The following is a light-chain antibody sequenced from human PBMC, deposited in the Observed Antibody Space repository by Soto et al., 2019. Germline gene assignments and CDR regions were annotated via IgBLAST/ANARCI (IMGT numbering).Light chain of an antibody. CDR2: LGS. V-gene: IGKV2-28*01. Sequence: DIVMTQSPLSLAVAPGEPASISCRSSQCLLHSNGYNYLDWYLQKPGQSPQLLIYLGSNRASGVPDRFSGSGSGTDYTLKISRVEAEDVGVYYCMQALQTPAFGQGTKEEIK. J-gene: IGKJ1*01. CDR3: MQALQTPA. CDR1: QCLLHSNGYNY.